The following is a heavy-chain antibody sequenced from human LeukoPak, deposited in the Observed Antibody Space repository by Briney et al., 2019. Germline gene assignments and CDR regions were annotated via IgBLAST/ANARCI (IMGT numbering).Heavy chain of an antibody. CDR1: GGSISSYY. V-gene: IGHV4-59*01. D-gene: IGHD4-17*01. Sequence: SETLSLTCTVSGGSISSYYWSWIRQPPGKGLEWIGYIYYSGSTDYNPSLKSRVTISVDTSKNQFSLKLSSVTAADTAVYYCARYGDYDIRYFDYWGQGTLVTVSS. CDR2: IYYSGST. J-gene: IGHJ4*02. CDR3: ARYGDYDIRYFDY.